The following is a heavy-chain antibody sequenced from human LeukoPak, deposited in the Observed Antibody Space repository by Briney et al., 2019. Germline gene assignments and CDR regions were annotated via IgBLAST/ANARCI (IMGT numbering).Heavy chain of an antibody. D-gene: IGHD2-15*01. CDR3: AANVVVVAATLSKDAFDI. Sequence: GGSLRLSCAASGFTVSSNYMSWVRQAPGKGLEWVSVICSGGSTCYADSVKGRFTISRDNSKNTLYLQMNSLRAEDTAVYYCAANVVVVAATLSKDAFDIWGQGTMVTVSS. CDR1: GFTVSSNY. J-gene: IGHJ3*02. V-gene: IGHV3-66*02. CDR2: ICSGGST.